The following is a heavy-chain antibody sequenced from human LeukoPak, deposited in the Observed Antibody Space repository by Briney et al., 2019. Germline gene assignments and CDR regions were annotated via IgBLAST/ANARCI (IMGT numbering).Heavy chain of an antibody. CDR3: AKDDGWGIAAAGNIDY. Sequence: PGGSLRLSCAASGFTFDDYAMHWVRQAPGKGLEWVSGISRNSGSIGYADSVKGRFTISRDNAKNSLYLQMNSLRAEDTALYYCAKDDGWGIAAAGNIDYWGQGTLVTVSS. J-gene: IGHJ4*02. D-gene: IGHD6-13*01. CDR2: ISRNSGSI. V-gene: IGHV3-9*01. CDR1: GFTFDDYA.